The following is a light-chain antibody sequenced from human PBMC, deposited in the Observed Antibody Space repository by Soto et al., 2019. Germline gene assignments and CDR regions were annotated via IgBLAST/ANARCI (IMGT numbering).Light chain of an antibody. Sequence: EIVMTQSPATLSVSPGERATLSCRASQSVSSNLAWYQQKPGQAPRLLIYGASTRATGIPARFSGSGSETEFTLTISSLQSEDFAVYYCQQRLNWPLTFGGGTRVEIK. CDR3: QQRLNWPLT. V-gene: IGKV3-15*01. J-gene: IGKJ4*01. CDR2: GAS. CDR1: QSVSSN.